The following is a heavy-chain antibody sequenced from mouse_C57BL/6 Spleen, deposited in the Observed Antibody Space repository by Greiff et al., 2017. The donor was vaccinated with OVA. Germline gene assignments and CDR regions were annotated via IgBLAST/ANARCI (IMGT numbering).Heavy chain of an antibody. CDR1: GYAFSSSW. V-gene: IGHV1-82*01. CDR3: ARYYYPYYDAMDD. D-gene: IGHD1-1*01. CDR2: IYPGDGDT. Sequence: QVQLQQSGPELVKPGASVKISCKASGYAFSSSWMNWVKQRPGKGLEWIGRIYPGDGDTNYNGKFKGKATLTADQSSSTAYMQLSSLTSEDSAVYFCARYYYPYYDAMDDWGQGTSVTVSS. J-gene: IGHJ4*01.